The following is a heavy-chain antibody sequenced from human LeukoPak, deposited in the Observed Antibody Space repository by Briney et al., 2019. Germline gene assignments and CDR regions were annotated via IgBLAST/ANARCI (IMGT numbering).Heavy chain of an antibody. J-gene: IGHJ4*02. CDR1: GESFSGYY. CDR2: IYYSGST. Sequence: TLSLTCAVYGESFSGYYWSWIRQPPGKGLEWIGYIYYSGSTYYNPSLKSRVTISVDTSKNQFSLKLSSVTAADTAVYYCARDCGYSYGYGPSGIDYWGQGTLVTVSS. V-gene: IGHV4-34*09. D-gene: IGHD5-18*01. CDR3: ARDCGYSYGYGPSGIDY.